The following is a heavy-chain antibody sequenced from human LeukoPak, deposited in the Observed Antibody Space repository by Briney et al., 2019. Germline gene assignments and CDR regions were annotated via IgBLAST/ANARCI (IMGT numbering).Heavy chain of an antibody. J-gene: IGHJ4*02. V-gene: IGHV4-30-2*01. D-gene: IGHD6-19*01. CDR3: AADSSGWYYRYGSLGY. CDR1: GGSISSGGYS. CDR2: IYHSGST. Sequence: SETLSLTCAVSGGSISSGGYSWSWIRQPPGKGLEWIGYIYHSGSTYYNPSLKSRVTISVDRSKNQFSLKLSSVTAADTAVYYCAADSSGWYYRYGSLGYWGQGTLVTVSS.